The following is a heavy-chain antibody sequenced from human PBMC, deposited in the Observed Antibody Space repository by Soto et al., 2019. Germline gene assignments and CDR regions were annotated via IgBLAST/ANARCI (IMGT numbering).Heavy chain of an antibody. J-gene: IGHJ4*02. D-gene: IGHD5-12*01. CDR3: ARHYSGYDLYYFDY. Sequence: SETLSLTCTVSGGSISSYYWSWIRQPPGKGLEWIGYIYYSGSTNYNPSLKSRVTISVDTSKNQFSLKLSSVTAADTAVYYCARHYSGYDLYYFDYWGQGTLVTVSS. V-gene: IGHV4-59*08. CDR1: GGSISSYY. CDR2: IYYSGST.